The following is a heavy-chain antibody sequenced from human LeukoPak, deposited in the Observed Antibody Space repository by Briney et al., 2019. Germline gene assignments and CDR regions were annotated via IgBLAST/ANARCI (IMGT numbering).Heavy chain of an antibody. J-gene: IGHJ5*02. CDR3: ARDERRWLQLSWFDP. D-gene: IGHD5-24*01. V-gene: IGHV1-18*01. CDR1: GYTFTSYG. CDR2: ISANDGNT. Sequence: ASVKVSCKASGYTFTSYGISWVRQAPGQGLEWMGWISANDGNTDYPQKLQGRVTMTTDTSTSTAYMELRSLRSDDTAVYYCARDERRWLQLSWFDPWGQGTLVTVSS.